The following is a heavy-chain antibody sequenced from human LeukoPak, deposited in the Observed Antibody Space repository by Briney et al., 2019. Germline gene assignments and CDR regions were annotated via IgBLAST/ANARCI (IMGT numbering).Heavy chain of an antibody. D-gene: IGHD3-22*01. CDR3: VRGKRPSRGSAYFHH. CDR1: GFTFNRYS. J-gene: IGHJ1*01. V-gene: IGHV3-21*01. Sequence: GGSLRLSCLASGFTFNRYSMKWVRRAPGKGLECVSSISGSSNDKHYIDSVKGRFNISRDNAKNSMFFQMNSLRAEDTAGYHCVRGKRPSRGSAYFHHWGQGTLVTVSS. CDR2: ISGSSNDK.